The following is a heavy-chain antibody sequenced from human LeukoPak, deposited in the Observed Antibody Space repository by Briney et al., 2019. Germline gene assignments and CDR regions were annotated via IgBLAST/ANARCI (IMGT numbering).Heavy chain of an antibody. CDR3: ARDLGPAYSSSWYNTRDNWFDP. D-gene: IGHD6-13*01. V-gene: IGHV1-3*01. CDR2: INAGNGNT. J-gene: IGHJ5*02. CDR1: GYTFTSYA. Sequence: ASVKVSCKASGYTFTSYAMHWVRQAPGQRLEWMGWINAGNGNTKYSQKFQGRVTITRDTSASTAYMELSSLRSEDTAVYYCARDLGPAYSSSWYNTRDNWFDPWGQGTLVTVSS.